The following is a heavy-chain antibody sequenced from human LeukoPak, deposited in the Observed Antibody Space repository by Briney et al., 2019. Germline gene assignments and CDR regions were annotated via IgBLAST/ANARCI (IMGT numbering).Heavy chain of an antibody. CDR1: GFTFSSYG. CDR2: ISYDGSNK. V-gene: IGHV3-30*18. CDR3: AKEGFDY. J-gene: IGHJ4*02. Sequence: GGSLRLSCAASGFTFSSYGMHWVRQAPGKGLEWVAVISYDGSNKYYADSVKGRFTISRDNSKNTLHLQMNSLRAEDTAIYYCAKEGFDYWGQGTLVTVSS.